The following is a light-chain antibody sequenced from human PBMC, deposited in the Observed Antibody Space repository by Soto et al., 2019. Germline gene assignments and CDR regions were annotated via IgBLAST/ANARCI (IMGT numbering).Light chain of an antibody. Sequence: QSVLTQPPSVSAAPGQKVTISCSGSSSNIGNNYVSWYQQLPGPAPKLLIYDNNKRPSGIPDRFSGSKSGTSATLGITGLQTGDAADYYCGTWDSSLSAGVFGGGTQLTVL. CDR2: DNN. V-gene: IGLV1-51*01. J-gene: IGLJ3*02. CDR1: SSNIGNNY. CDR3: GTWDSSLSAGV.